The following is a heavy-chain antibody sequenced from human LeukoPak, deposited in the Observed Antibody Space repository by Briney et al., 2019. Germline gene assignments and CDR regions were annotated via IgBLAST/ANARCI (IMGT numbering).Heavy chain of an antibody. J-gene: IGHJ4*02. V-gene: IGHV3-21*01. CDR1: GFTFSSYS. CDR3: ARDLIYRLRGYSYGHYFDY. Sequence: PGGSLRLSCAASGFTFSSYSMNWVRQAPGKGLEWVSSISSSSSYIYYADSVKGRFTISRDNAKNSLYLQMNSLRAEDTAVYYCARDLIYRLRGYSYGHYFDYWGQGTLVTVSS. D-gene: IGHD5-18*01. CDR2: ISSSSSYI.